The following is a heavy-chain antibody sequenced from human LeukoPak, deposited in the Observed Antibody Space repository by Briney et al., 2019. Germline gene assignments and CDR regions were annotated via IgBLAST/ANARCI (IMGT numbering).Heavy chain of an antibody. J-gene: IGHJ2*01. CDR1: GGSISSYY. Sequence: PSETLSLTCTVSGGSISSYYCSWIRQPPGKGLEWIGYIYYSGSTNYNPSLKSRVTISVDTSKKQFSLKLSSVTAADTAVYYCARGDSSPWYFDLWGRGTLVTVSS. D-gene: IGHD6-13*01. CDR3: ARGDSSPWYFDL. V-gene: IGHV4-59*01. CDR2: IYYSGST.